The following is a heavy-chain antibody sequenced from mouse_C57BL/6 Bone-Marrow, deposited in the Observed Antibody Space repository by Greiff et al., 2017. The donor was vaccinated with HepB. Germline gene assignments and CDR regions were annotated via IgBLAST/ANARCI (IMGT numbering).Heavy chain of an antibody. V-gene: IGHV8-8*01. CDR2: ICWDDDK. CDR1: GFSLSTFGMG. D-gene: IGHD1-1*01. J-gene: IGHJ4*01. CDR3: ARIDYYGSSHYYAMDY. Sequence: VKLMESGPGILQPSQTLSLTCSFSGFSLSTFGMGVGWIRQPSGKGLEWLAHICWDDDKYYNPALKSRLTISKATSKNQVFLKIANVDTADTATYYCARIDYYGSSHYYAMDYWGQGTSVTVSS.